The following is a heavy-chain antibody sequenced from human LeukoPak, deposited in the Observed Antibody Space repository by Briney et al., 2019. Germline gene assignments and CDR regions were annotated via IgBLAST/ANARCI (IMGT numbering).Heavy chain of an antibody. CDR2: IYYSGST. Sequence: WVRQPPGKGLEWIGSIYYSGSTYYNPSLKSRVTISVDTSKNQFSLKLSSVTAADTAVYYCARGLDTAMVEQYYFDYWGQGTLVTVSS. CDR3: ARGLDTAMVEQYYFDY. V-gene: IGHV4-39*01. J-gene: IGHJ4*02. D-gene: IGHD5-18*01.